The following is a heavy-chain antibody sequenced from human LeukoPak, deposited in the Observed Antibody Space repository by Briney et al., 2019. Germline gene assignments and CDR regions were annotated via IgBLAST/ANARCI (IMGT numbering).Heavy chain of an antibody. CDR1: GFTFDDYA. Sequence: GGSLRLSCAASGFTFDDYAMHWVRQAPGKGLEWVSGISWSSGSIGYADSVKGRFTISRDNAKNSLYLQMNSLRAEDTALYYCAKSGGPGDYFDYWGQGTLVTVSS. CDR3: AKSGGPGDYFDY. D-gene: IGHD1-14*01. J-gene: IGHJ4*02. V-gene: IGHV3-9*01. CDR2: ISWSSGSI.